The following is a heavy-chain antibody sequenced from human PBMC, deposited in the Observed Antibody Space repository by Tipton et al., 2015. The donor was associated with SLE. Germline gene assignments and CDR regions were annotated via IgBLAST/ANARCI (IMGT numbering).Heavy chain of an antibody. CDR1: RDSIISGSSF. CDR3: ARHDTNYGRNWFDP. J-gene: IGHJ5*02. Sequence: TLSLTCTVSRDSIISGSSFLGWVRQHPGKGLEWIGYIFYSGSTYYIPSLQSRVTMSVDTSKNHFSLKLSSVTAADTAVYYCARHDTNYGRNWFDPWGQGTLVTVSS. CDR2: IFYSGST. V-gene: IGHV4-39*01. D-gene: IGHD2-8*01.